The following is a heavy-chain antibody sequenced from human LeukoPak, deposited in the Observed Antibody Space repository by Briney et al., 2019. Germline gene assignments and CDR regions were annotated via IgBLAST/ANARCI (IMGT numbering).Heavy chain of an antibody. CDR3: ARVGDDLDDDFDN. CDR1: GYTFTGYY. D-gene: IGHD1-26*01. Sequence: ASVKVSCKASGYTFTGYYMNWVRQAPGQGLEWLGRINPNTGGTNFAQSFQGRVTMSRDASITTAYMELSRLRSGDTAVYDCARVGDDLDDDFDNWGPRTTVTVSS. CDR2: INPNTGGT. V-gene: IGHV1-2*06. J-gene: IGHJ3*02.